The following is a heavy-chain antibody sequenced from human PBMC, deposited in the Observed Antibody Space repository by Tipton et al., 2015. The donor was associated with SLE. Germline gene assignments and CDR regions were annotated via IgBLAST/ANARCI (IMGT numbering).Heavy chain of an antibody. V-gene: IGHV5-10-1*01. D-gene: IGHD6-19*01. J-gene: IGHJ4*02. CDR3: ASGGIAVAEPDY. CDR2: IDPSDSYT. CDR1: GYSFTSYW. Sequence: QLVQSGAEVKKPGESLRISCKGSGYSFTSYWISWVRQMPGKGLEWMGRIDPSDSYTNYSPSFQGHVTISADKSISPAYLQWSSLKASDTAMYYCASGGIAVAEPDYWGQGTLVTVSS.